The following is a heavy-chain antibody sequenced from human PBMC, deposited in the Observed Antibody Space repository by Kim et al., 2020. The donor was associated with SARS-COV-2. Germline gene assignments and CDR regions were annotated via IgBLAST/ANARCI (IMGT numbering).Heavy chain of an antibody. CDR2: ISYDGSNK. CDR1: GFTFSSYA. CDR3: ARGAGYCSSTSCYKTQSYYGMDV. Sequence: GGSLRLSCAASGFTFSSYAMHWVRQAPGKGLEWVAVISYDGSNKYYADSVKGRFTISRDNSKNTLYLQMNSLRAEDTAVYYCARGAGYCSSTSCYKTQSYYGMDVWGQGTTVTVSS. J-gene: IGHJ6*02. D-gene: IGHD2-2*02. V-gene: IGHV3-30*04.